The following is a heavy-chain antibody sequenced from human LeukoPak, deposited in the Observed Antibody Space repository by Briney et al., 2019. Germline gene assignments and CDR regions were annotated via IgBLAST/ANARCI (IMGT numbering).Heavy chain of an antibody. CDR2: IHYSGSI. J-gene: IGHJ4*02. CDR3: ARSVDIAMVTFDY. CDR1: GGSVSSGSYY. D-gene: IGHD5-18*01. V-gene: IGHV4-61*01. Sequence: PSETLSLTCTVSGGSVSSGSYYWSWIRQPPGKGLEWIGYIHYSGSIKYNPSLKSRVTISLGTSKNQFSLRLSSVTAADTAVYYCARSVDIAMVTFDYWGQGTLVTVSS.